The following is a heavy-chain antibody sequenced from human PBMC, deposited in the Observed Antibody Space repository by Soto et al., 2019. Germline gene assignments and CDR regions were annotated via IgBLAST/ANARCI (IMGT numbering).Heavy chain of an antibody. CDR2: IYYSGST. CDR1: GGSISSSSYY. CDR3: ARDRVGDYYSSYGMDV. V-gene: IGHV4-39*07. Sequence: SETLSLTCTVSGGSISSSSYYWGWIRQPPGKGLEWIGSIYYSGSTYYHPSLKSRVTISVDTSKNQFSLKLSSVTAAGTAVYYCARDRVGDYYSSYGMDVWGKGPTVTVSS. D-gene: IGHD2-21*02. J-gene: IGHJ6*04.